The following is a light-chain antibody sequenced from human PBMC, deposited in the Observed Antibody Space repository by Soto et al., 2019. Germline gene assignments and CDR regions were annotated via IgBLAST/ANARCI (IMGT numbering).Light chain of an antibody. CDR1: SSNIGNDY. V-gene: IGLV1-51*01. J-gene: IGLJ2*01. Sequence: QSVLTQPPSVSAAPGQKVTISCSGSSSNIGNDYVSWYQQLPGTAPKLLIYGNNKRPSGIPDRFSGSKSGTSATLGITGLQTGDEADYYCGTWDSSLSGGVFGGGTK. CDR3: GTWDSSLSGGV. CDR2: GNN.